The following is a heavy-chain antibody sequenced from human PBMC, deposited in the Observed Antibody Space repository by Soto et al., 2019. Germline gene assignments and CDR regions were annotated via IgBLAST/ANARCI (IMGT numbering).Heavy chain of an antibody. CDR1: GDSITNYY. J-gene: IGHJ4*02. V-gene: IGHV4-4*07. CDR2: VYTSGST. D-gene: IGHD6-19*01. CDR3: ARETYLQWLVLDY. Sequence: TSETLSLTCTVSGDSITNYYWNWMRQPAGKGLEWIGRVYTSGSTNYNPSLKSRVTMSVDTSKNQFSLKLISVTAADTAVYYCARETYLQWLVLDYWGQGALVTVS.